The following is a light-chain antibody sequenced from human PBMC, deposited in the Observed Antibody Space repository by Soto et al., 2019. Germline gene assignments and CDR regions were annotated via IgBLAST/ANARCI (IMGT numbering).Light chain of an antibody. V-gene: IGKV1-39*01. Sequence: DIQMTQSPSSLSASVGDRVTITCRASQSISSYLNWYQQKPGKVPKLLIYAASSLQSGVPSRFSGSGSGTDFTLTISSLQPEDVATYYCQKSYSTPMYTFGQGTRLEIK. CDR3: QKSYSTPMYT. J-gene: IGKJ5*01. CDR1: QSISSY. CDR2: AAS.